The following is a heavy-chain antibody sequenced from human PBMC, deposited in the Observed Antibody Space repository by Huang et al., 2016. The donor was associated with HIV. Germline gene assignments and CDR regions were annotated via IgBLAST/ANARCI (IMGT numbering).Heavy chain of an antibody. D-gene: IGHD3-10*01. V-gene: IGHV1-69*13. J-gene: IGHJ6*03. CDR2: TVPIFRRT. Sequence: QVQLVQSGAEMKKPGSSVKVSCTAPGGTFSSYGISWGRQAPGQGLEGMGGTVPIFRRTDYAQKCQGRLTITADESTSTAYMELSSLRSQDSAIYFCARGVFDGVWSGDLLPHFYYMDVWGKGTTVTVSS. CDR3: ARGVFDGVWSGDLLPHFYYMDV. CDR1: GGTFSSYG.